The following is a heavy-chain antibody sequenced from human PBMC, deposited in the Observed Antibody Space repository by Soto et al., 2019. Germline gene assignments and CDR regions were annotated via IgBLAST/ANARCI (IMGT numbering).Heavy chain of an antibody. Sequence: GGSLRLSCAASGFTFSSYSMNWVRQAPGKGLEWVSSISSSSSYIYYADSVKGRFTISRDNAKNSLYLQMNSLRAEDTAVYYCARVGRSYYDSSVPWDYWGQGTLVTVSS. J-gene: IGHJ4*02. D-gene: IGHD3-22*01. CDR3: ARVGRSYYDSSVPWDY. CDR2: ISSSSSYI. CDR1: GFTFSSYS. V-gene: IGHV3-21*01.